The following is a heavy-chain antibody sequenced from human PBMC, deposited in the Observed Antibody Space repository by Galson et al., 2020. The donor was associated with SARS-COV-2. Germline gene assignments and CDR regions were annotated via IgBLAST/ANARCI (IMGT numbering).Heavy chain of an antibody. CDR1: LGSMSDHS. D-gene: IGHD1-7*01. CDR2: IFSTGST. CDR3: AKLAEGRRSSEDY. J-gene: IGHJ4*02. Sequence: SETLSLTCSVSLGSMSDHSWSWIRQPQGKALEWLGFIFSTGSTHYNASPKRRVTITLDTSKKQFYLRLTSVTAADTAVYYCAKLAEGRRSSEDYWGQGTLVAVAS. V-gene: IGHV4-4*09.